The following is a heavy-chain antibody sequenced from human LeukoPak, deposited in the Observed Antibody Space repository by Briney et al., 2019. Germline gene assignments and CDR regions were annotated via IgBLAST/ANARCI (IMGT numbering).Heavy chain of an antibody. J-gene: IGHJ3*02. CDR1: GFTFTSYD. D-gene: IGHD6-13*01. V-gene: IGHV1-8*01. CDR3: ARERWYSSSPDAFDI. CDR2: MNPNSVNT. Sequence: ASVKVSCKASGFTFTSYDINWVRQAPGQGLEWMGWMNPNSVNTVYAQKFQGRVTITADKSTSTAYMELSSLRSEDTAVYYCARERWYSSSPDAFDIWGQGTMVTVSS.